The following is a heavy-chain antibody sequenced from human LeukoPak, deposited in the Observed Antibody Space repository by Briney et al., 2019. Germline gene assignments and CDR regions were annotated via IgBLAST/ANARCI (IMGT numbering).Heavy chain of an antibody. CDR3: ARESGYCSGGSCYDYFDY. V-gene: IGHV4-39*02. CDR2: IYYSGST. D-gene: IGHD2-15*01. Sequence: SETLSLTCTVSGGSISSSSYYWGWIRQPPGKGLEWIGSIYYSGSTYYNPSLKSRVTISVDTSENQFSLKLSSVTAADTAVYYCARESGYCSGGSCYDYFDYWGQGTLVTVSS. J-gene: IGHJ4*02. CDR1: GGSISSSSYY.